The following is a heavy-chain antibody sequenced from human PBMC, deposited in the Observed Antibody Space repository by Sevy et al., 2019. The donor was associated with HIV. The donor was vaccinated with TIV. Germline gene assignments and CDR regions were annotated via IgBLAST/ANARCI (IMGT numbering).Heavy chain of an antibody. V-gene: IGHV4-61*01. Sequence: SETLSLTCTVSGDSVSGGNYYWSWIRQPPGKGLEWIGYIYYGGSTNYNPSLKSRVTTSISTSKNQFSLRLTCVTAADTAVYYCARGLFDYWGQGTLVTVSS. J-gene: IGHJ4*02. CDR3: ARGLFDY. CDR1: GDSVSGGNYY. CDR2: IYYGGST.